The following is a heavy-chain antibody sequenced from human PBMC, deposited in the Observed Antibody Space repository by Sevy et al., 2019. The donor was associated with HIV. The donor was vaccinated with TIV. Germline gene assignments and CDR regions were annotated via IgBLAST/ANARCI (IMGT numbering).Heavy chain of an antibody. CDR3: ARYVFGAFDI. V-gene: IGHV4-61*02. D-gene: IGHD3-10*01. Sequence: SETLSLTCTVSGGSISSDIYYWNWIRQPAGKGLEWIGRIYISESTNYNPSLKSRVTISVDTSKNQFSLKLSSVTAADTAVYYCARYVFGAFDIWGQGTMVTVSS. J-gene: IGHJ3*02. CDR2: IYISEST. CDR1: GGSISSDIYY.